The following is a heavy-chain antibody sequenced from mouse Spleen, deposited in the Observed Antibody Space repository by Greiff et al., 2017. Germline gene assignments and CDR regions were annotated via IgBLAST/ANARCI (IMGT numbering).Heavy chain of an antibody. CDR3: ARHWDYFDY. CDR1: GFTFSSYG. Sequence: EVKLMESGGGLVKPGGSLKLSCAASGFTFSSYGMSWVRQTPEKRLEWVATISGGGSYTYYPDSVKGRFTISRDNAKNNLYLQMSSLRSEDTALYYCARHWDYFDYWGQGTTLTVSS. D-gene: IGHD4-1*01. V-gene: IGHV5-9-2*01. CDR2: ISGGGSYT. J-gene: IGHJ2*01.